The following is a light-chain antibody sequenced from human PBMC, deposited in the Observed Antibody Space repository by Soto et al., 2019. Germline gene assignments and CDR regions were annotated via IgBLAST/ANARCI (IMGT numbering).Light chain of an antibody. J-gene: IGKJ2*01. CDR1: QSVSNN. CDR2: GAS. V-gene: IGKV3-15*01. Sequence: EIVMTQSPATLSVSPGERANLSCRASQSVSNNLAWYQQKPGQAPRLLIYGASTRATGIPARFSGSGSGTEFTLTISSLQSEDFAVYYCEQYNNWPPYTFGQGTKLEIK. CDR3: EQYNNWPPYT.